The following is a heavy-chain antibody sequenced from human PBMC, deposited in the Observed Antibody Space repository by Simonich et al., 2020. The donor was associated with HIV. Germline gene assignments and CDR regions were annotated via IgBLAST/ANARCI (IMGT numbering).Heavy chain of an antibody. Sequence: GLVKPSETLSLTCTVSGGSISSYYWSWIRQPPGKGLEWIGYIYYSGSTNYNPSLKSRVTISVDTSKNQFSLKLSSVTAADTAVYYCARDRYYDILTGLDAFDIWGQGTMVTVSS. V-gene: IGHV4-59*01. CDR1: GGSISSYY. D-gene: IGHD3-9*01. CDR3: ARDRYYDILTGLDAFDI. CDR2: IYYSGST. J-gene: IGHJ3*02.